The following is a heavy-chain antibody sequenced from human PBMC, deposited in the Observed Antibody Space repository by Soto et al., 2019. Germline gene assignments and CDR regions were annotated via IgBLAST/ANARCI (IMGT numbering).Heavy chain of an antibody. Sequence: GSLRLSCAASGFTFSSYAMRWVRQAPGKGLEWVSTVSGSGGTTNYADSVKGRFTISRDSSKNMLSLQMNSLSAEDTAVYYCAKADTTATTDYWGQGTLVTVSS. V-gene: IGHV3-23*01. D-gene: IGHD1-1*01. CDR3: AKADTTATTDY. CDR1: GFTFSSYA. CDR2: VSGSGGTT. J-gene: IGHJ4*02.